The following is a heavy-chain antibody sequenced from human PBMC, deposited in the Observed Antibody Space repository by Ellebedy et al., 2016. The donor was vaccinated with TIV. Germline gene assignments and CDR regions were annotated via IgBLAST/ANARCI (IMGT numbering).Heavy chain of an antibody. Sequence: PGGSLRHSCAAPGFTFSNHSMHWVRQAPGKGLGWVSYITRSSTTIYYADFVKGRFTVSRDNAKNSLYLQMNSLRDEDTAVYYCARAGEYSYGYSFDYWGQGTLVTVSS. CDR3: ARAGEYSYGYSFDY. CDR2: ITRSSTTI. D-gene: IGHD5-18*01. J-gene: IGHJ4*02. V-gene: IGHV3-48*02. CDR1: GFTFSNHS.